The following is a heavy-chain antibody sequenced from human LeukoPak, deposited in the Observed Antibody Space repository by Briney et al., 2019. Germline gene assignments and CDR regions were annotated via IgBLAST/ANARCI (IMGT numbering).Heavy chain of an antibody. V-gene: IGHV3-21*01. Sequence: GGSLRLSCAASGFTFSSYTVNWVRQAPGKGLEWVSSITSSSNHIYYADSVKGRFTISRDNAKNSLFLQMNSLRAEDTAVYYCATREYCTSSSCYPRDLRGYYFSYWGQGTLVTVSS. D-gene: IGHD2-2*01. CDR1: GFTFSSYT. CDR2: ITSSSNHI. J-gene: IGHJ4*02. CDR3: ATREYCTSSSCYPRDLRGYYFSY.